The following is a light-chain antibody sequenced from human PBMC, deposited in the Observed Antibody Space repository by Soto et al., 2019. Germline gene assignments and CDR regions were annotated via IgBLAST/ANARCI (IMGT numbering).Light chain of an antibody. CDR1: SSDVGGYNY. CDR2: DVS. CDR3: SSYTSSSTPLYV. V-gene: IGLV2-14*03. Sequence: QSALTQPASVSGSPGQSVTISCTGTSSDVGGYNYVSWYQQHPGKAPKLMIYDVSNRPSGVSNRFSGSKSGNTASLPLSGLQAEDEADYYCSSYTSSSTPLYVFGTGTKLTVL. J-gene: IGLJ1*01.